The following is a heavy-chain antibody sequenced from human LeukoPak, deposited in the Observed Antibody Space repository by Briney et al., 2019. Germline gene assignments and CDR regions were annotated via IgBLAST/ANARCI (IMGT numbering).Heavy chain of an antibody. CDR1: GGSISSSSYY. CDR2: INHSGST. Sequence: PSETLPLTCTVSGGSISSSSYYWRWIRQPPGKGLEWIGEINHSGSTNYNPSLKSRVTISVDTSKNQFSLKLSSVTAADTAVYYCARGSAQWLVRAFDIWGQGTMVTVSS. V-gene: IGHV4-39*07. CDR3: ARGSAQWLVRAFDI. D-gene: IGHD6-19*01. J-gene: IGHJ3*02.